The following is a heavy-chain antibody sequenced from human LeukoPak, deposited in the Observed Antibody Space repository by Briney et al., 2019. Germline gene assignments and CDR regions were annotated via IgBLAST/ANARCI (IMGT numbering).Heavy chain of an antibody. CDR2: ISAYNGNT. CDR1: GYTFTSYG. J-gene: IGHJ5*02. Sequence: ASVKVSCKASGYTFTSYGIGWVRQAPGQGLEWMGWISAYNGNTNYAQKLQGRVTMTTDTSTSTAYMELRSLRSDDTAVYYCARAITIFGVVIQRGWFDPWGQGTLVTVSS. V-gene: IGHV1-18*01. D-gene: IGHD3-3*01. CDR3: ARAITIFGVVIQRGWFDP.